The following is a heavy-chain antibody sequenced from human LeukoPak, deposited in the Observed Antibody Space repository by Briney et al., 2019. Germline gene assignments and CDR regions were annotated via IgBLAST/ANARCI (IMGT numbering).Heavy chain of an antibody. V-gene: IGHV3-23*01. CDR3: AKQGYSSSWNHFDY. D-gene: IGHD6-13*01. CDR1: GFTFTSYA. Sequence: PGGSLRLSCAASGFTFTSYAMSWVRQAPGKGLEWVSAISGSGGSTYYADSVKGRFTTSRDNSKNTLYLQMNSLRAGDTAVYYCAKQGYSSSWNHFDYWGQGTLVTVSS. CDR2: ISGSGGST. J-gene: IGHJ4*02.